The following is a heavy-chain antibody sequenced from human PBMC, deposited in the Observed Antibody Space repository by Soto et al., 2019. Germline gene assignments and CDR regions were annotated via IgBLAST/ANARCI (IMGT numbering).Heavy chain of an antibody. D-gene: IGHD3-3*01. V-gene: IGHV3-9*01. CDR1: GFTFEDYA. Sequence: EVQLEESGGDLVLPGRSLRLSCVASGFTFEDYALHWVRQVPGKGLDWVAGMSWNSGTIGYADSVKGRFTVSRDNARKTLHLQMNSLRPEDTALYHCTQAAQLLWSGRYFDSWGQGTAVSVSS. CDR3: TQAAQLLWSGRYFDS. J-gene: IGHJ4*02. CDR2: MSWNSGTI.